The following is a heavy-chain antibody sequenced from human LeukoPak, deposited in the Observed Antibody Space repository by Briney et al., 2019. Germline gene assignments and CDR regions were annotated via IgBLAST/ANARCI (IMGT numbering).Heavy chain of an antibody. D-gene: IGHD1-14*01. CDR2: ISSSGSTI. CDR1: GFTFSSYE. V-gene: IGHV3-48*03. CDR3: ARSGGNALSEYLQH. Sequence: GGSLRLSCAASGFTFSSYEMNWVRQAPGKGLEWVSYISSSGSTIYYAGSVKGRFTISRDNAKNSLYLQMNSLRAEDTAVYYCARSGGNALSEYLQHWGQGTLVTVSS. J-gene: IGHJ1*01.